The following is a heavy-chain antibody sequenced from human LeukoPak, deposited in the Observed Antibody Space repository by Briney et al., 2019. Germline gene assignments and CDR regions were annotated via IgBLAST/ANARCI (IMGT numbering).Heavy chain of an antibody. V-gene: IGHV1-3*03. CDR1: GYAFTSYA. J-gene: IGHJ4*02. D-gene: IGHD3-10*01. Sequence: ASVKVSCKASGYAFTSYAMHWVRQAPGQRLEWMGWINAGNGNTKYSQEFQGRVTITRDTSASTAYMELSSLRSEDMAVYYCAREGSMVRGVGIFGFDYWGQGTLVTVSS. CDR2: INAGNGNT. CDR3: AREGSMVRGVGIFGFDY.